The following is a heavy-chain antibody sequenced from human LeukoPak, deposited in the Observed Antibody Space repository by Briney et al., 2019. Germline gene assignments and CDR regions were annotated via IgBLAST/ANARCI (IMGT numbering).Heavy chain of an antibody. CDR2: IYTSGST. CDR1: GGSTSSYY. V-gene: IGHV4-4*09. CDR3: ARLAMVRGDYAFDI. Sequence: SETLSLTCTVSGGSTSSYYWSWIRQPPGKGLEWIGYIYTSGSTNYNPSLKSRVTISVDTSKNQFSLKLSSVTAADTAVYYCARLAMVRGDYAFDIWGQGTMVTVSS. J-gene: IGHJ3*02. D-gene: IGHD3-10*01.